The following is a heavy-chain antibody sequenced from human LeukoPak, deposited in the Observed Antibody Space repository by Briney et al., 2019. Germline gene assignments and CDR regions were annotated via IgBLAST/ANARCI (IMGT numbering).Heavy chain of an antibody. V-gene: IGHV6-1*01. CDR3: ARLSPSRWYSFDY. CDR1: GDSVSSNSAA. D-gene: IGHD6-13*01. CDR2: TYYRSKWYN. Sequence: SQTLSLTCAISGDSVSSNSAAWNWIRQSPSRGLEWLGRTYYRSKWYNDYAVSVKSRITINPDTSKNQFSLNLNSMTATDTAVYYCARLSPSRWYSFDYWGQGTLVTVSS. J-gene: IGHJ4*02.